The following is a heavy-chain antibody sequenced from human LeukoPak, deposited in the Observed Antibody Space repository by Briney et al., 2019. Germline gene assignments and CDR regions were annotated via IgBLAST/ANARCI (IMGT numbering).Heavy chain of an antibody. CDR2: IYPGDSDT. V-gene: IGHV5-51*01. CDR1: GYSFTSYW. CDR3: ARSQGYCSGGSCLQGDWFDP. J-gene: IGHJ5*02. D-gene: IGHD2-15*01. Sequence: GESLKISFKGSGYSFTSYWIGWVRQMPGKGLEWMGIIYPGDSDTRYSPSFQGQVTISADKSISTAYLQWGSLKASDTAMYYCARSQGYCSGGSCLQGDWFDPWGQGTLVTVSS.